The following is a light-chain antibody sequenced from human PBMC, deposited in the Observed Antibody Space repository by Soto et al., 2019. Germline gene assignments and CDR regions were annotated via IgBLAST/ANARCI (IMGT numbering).Light chain of an antibody. CDR2: DVS. CDR1: SSDVGGYNY. V-gene: IGLV2-14*01. CDR3: SSYTSSSTLGYV. Sequence: QSVLTQPASVFGSPGQSITISCTGTSSDVGGYNYVSWYQQHPGKAPKLMIHDVSNRPSGVSNRFSGSKSGNTASLTISGLQAEDEADYYCSSYTSSSTLGYVFGTGTKVTV. J-gene: IGLJ1*01.